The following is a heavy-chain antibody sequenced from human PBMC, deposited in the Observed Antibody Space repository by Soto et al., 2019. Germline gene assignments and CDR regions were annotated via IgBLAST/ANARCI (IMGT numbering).Heavy chain of an antibody. Sequence: GGSLRLSCAASGFIFTNYWMTWVRQAPGKGLEGVANINHDGSETYYLDSVKGRFAISRDNAKNSLFLQMNSLRDEDTAIYYCARSLLGPMAFDMWGHGTLVTVSS. J-gene: IGHJ3*02. D-gene: IGHD7-27*01. CDR1: GFIFTNYW. V-gene: IGHV3-7*03. CDR2: INHDGSET. CDR3: ARSLLGPMAFDM.